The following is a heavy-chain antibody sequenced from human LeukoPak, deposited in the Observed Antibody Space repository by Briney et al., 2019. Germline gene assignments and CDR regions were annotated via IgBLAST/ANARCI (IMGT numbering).Heavy chain of an antibody. Sequence: GGSLRLSCAASGFTFSSYAMSWVRQAPGKGLEWVSAISGSGGSTYYADSVKGRFTISRDNSKNTLYLQMNSLRAADTAVYYCAKAFYYDRITTEYFQHWGQGTLVTVSS. CDR1: GFTFSSYA. CDR3: AKAFYYDRITTEYFQH. V-gene: IGHV3-23*01. D-gene: IGHD3-22*01. J-gene: IGHJ1*01. CDR2: ISGSGGST.